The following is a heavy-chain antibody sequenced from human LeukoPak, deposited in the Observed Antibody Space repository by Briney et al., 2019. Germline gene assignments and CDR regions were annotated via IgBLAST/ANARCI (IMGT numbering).Heavy chain of an antibody. CDR3: AKSPLEWLPYYFDY. J-gene: IGHJ4*02. CDR1: GFTFSSYA. Sequence: GGSLRLSCAASGFTFSSYAMSWVRQAPGKGVEWVSAISGSGGNTYYADSVKGRFTISRDNSKNTLYLQVNSLRAEDTAVYYCAKSPLEWLPYYFDYWGQGTLVTVSS. V-gene: IGHV3-23*01. CDR2: ISGSGGNT. D-gene: IGHD3-3*01.